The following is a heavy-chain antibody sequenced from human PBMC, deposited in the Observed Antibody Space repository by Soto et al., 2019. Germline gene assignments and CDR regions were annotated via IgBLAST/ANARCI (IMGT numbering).Heavy chain of an antibody. D-gene: IGHD5-12*01. J-gene: IGHJ6*02. CDR1: GFTFSSYG. CDR3: AKTLDSGYEVWGMDV. V-gene: IGHV3-30*18. Sequence: PGGSLRLSCAASGFTFSSYGMHWVRQAPGKGLEWVAVISYDGSNKYYADSVKGRFTISRDNSKNTLYLQMNSLRAEDTAVYYCAKTLDSGYEVWGMDVWGQGTTVTVSS. CDR2: ISYDGSNK.